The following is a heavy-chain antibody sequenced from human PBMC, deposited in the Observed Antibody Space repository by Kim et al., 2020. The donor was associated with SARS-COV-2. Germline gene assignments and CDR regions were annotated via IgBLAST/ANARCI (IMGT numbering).Heavy chain of an antibody. CDR1: GFTVSSNY. J-gene: IGHJ3*02. CDR2: IYSGGST. CDR3: VRGGFYLGDAFDI. V-gene: IGHV3-66*01. Sequence: GGSLRLSCAAPGFTVSSNYMSWVRQAPGKGLEWVSVIYSGGSTYYADSVKGRFTISRDNSKNTLYLQMNSLRAEDTAVYYCVRGGFYLGDAFDIWGQGTMVTVSS.